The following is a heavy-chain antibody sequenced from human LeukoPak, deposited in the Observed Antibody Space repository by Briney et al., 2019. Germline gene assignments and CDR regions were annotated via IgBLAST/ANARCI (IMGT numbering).Heavy chain of an antibody. J-gene: IGHJ4*02. D-gene: IGHD1-26*01. CDR1: GFSVSNYD. Sequence: GGSLRLSCAASGFSVSNYDMSWVRQAPGKGLEWVSGISNDGGRTYYADSVKGRLTISRDNSKNSLYLQMNSLRVEDTAVYYCAKRRIVGATSFDYWGQGSLVTVSS. CDR3: AKRRIVGATSFDY. V-gene: IGHV3-23*01. CDR2: ISNDGGRT.